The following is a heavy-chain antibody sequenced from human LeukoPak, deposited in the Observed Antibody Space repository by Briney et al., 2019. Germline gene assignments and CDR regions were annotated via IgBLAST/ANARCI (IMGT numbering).Heavy chain of an antibody. V-gene: IGHV3-23*01. D-gene: IGHD5-12*01. CDR3: AKDPLPGYAVRYFDY. CDR1: RFTFSSYA. Sequence: GGSLRLSCAASRFTFSSYAMSWVRQAPGKGLEWVSAISGSGDNTYYADSVKGRFTISRDNSKNTLYLQMNSLRAEDTAVYYCAKDPLPGYAVRYFDYWGQGTLVTVSS. J-gene: IGHJ4*02. CDR2: ISGSGDNT.